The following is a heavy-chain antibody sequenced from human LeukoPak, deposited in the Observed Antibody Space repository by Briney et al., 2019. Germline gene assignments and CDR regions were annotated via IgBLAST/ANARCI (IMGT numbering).Heavy chain of an antibody. Sequence: SSTYYADSVKGRFTISRDNAKNSLYLQMNSLRAEDTAVYYCARGIMVRGVGDWFDPWGQGTLVTVSS. CDR2: SST. D-gene: IGHD3-10*01. CDR3: ARGIMVRGVGDWFDP. V-gene: IGHV3-11*01. J-gene: IGHJ5*02.